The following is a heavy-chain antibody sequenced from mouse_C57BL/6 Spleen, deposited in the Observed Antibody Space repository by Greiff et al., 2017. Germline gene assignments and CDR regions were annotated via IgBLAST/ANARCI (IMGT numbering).Heavy chain of an antibody. CDR2: INPNNGGT. Sequence: VQLQQSGPELVKPGASVKMSCKASGYTFTDYNMHWVKQSHGKSLEWIGYINPNNGGTSYNQKFKGKATLTVNKSSSTAYMERRSLTSEDSAVYYCASNYDYVLYAMDYWGQGTSVTVSS. V-gene: IGHV1-22*01. CDR1: GYTFTDYN. CDR3: ASNYDYVLYAMDY. J-gene: IGHJ4*01. D-gene: IGHD2-4*01.